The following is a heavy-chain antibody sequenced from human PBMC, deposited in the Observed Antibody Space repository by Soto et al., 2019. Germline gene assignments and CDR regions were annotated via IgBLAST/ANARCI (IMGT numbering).Heavy chain of an antibody. CDR1: GGSINSSSYF. V-gene: IGHV4-39*01. CDR2: IYYSGST. CDR3: ARHYSSGSRNWFDP. Sequence: QLQLQESGPGLVKPSETLSLTCSVSGGSINSSSYFWGWVRQPPGQGLEWIGSIYYSGSTYYNPSLRSRVTISVDTSKNQFSLKLSSVTAEDTAVFYCARHYSSGSRNWFDPWGQGTLVTVSS. J-gene: IGHJ5*02. D-gene: IGHD6-19*01.